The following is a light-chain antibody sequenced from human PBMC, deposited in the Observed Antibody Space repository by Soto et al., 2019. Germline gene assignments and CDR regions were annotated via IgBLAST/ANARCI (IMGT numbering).Light chain of an antibody. Sequence: APGQRVTISCTGSSSNIGAGYDVHWYQQLPGTAPKLLIYGNSNRPSGVPDRFSGSKSGTSASLAITGLQAEDEADYYCQSYDSSLSGWVFGTGTKVTV. CDR1: SSNIGAGYD. CDR2: GNS. J-gene: IGLJ1*01. CDR3: QSYDSSLSGWV. V-gene: IGLV1-40*01.